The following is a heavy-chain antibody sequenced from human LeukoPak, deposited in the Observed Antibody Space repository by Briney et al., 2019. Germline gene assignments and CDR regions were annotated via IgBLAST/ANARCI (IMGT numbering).Heavy chain of an antibody. D-gene: IGHD3-22*01. CDR2: IYYSGST. CDR3: ARHKAEYYDSSGYYSPPKH. CDR1: GGSISSSSYY. Sequence: SETLSLTCTVSGGSISSSSYYWGWIRQPPGKGLEWIGSIYYSGSTYYNPSLKSRVTISVDTSKNQFSLKLSSVTAADTAVYYCARHKAEYYDSSGYYSPPKHWGQGTLVTVSS. J-gene: IGHJ4*02. V-gene: IGHV4-39*01.